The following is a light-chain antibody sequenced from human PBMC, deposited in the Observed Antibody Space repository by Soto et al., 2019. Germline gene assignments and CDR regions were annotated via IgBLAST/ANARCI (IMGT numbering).Light chain of an antibody. Sequence: DVQMTQSPSTLSSSVGDIVTMTFRASEFISDWLAWYQQKPGQAPKLLIYDASTLESGVPGRFSGSGVGTHFTLTISGLQPEDFATYHCQHYNSYSRAFGQGTKVDI. V-gene: IGKV1-5*01. CDR2: DAS. CDR1: EFISDW. J-gene: IGKJ1*01. CDR3: QHYNSYSRA.